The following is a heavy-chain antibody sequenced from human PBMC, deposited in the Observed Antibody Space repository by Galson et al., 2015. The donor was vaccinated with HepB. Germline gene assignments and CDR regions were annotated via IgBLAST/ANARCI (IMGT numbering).Heavy chain of an antibody. CDR2: IYYSGST. J-gene: IGHJ4*02. CDR1: GGSISSYY. Sequence: ETLSLTCTVSGGSISSYYWSWIRQPPGKGLEWIGYIYYSGSTNYNPSLKSRVTISVDTSKNQFSLKLSSVTAADTAVYYCARLSLRDRYGSGSYPDYWGQGTLVTVSS. V-gene: IGHV4-59*08. D-gene: IGHD3-10*01. CDR3: ARLSLRDRYGSGSYPDY.